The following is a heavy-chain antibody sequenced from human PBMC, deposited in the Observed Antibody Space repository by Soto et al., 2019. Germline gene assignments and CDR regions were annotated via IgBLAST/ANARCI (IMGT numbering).Heavy chain of an antibody. J-gene: IGHJ5*02. D-gene: IGHD3-22*01. Sequence: GSLRLSCAASGFTFSSYSMNWVRQAPGKGLGWVSSISGSGSYIYYADSVKGRFTISRDNDKNSLYLQMNTLRAEDTAVYYCARDRGDYYDSSESWGQGTLVTVSS. CDR2: ISGSGSYI. CDR1: GFTFSSYS. CDR3: ARDRGDYYDSSES. V-gene: IGHV3-21*01.